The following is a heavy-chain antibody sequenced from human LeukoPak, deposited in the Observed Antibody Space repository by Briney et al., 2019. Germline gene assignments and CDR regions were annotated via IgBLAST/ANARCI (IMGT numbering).Heavy chain of an antibody. CDR3: ARDARITIFGVAPFDP. V-gene: IGHV3-23*01. Sequence: GGSLRLSCVASGFTFSVHAMGWVRQAPGKGLEWVSALATSGANTYYANSVRGRFTISRDNSKNAVYLQMNSLRAEDTAVYYCARDARITIFGVAPFDPWGQGTLVTVSS. CDR2: LATSGANT. D-gene: IGHD3-3*01. CDR1: GFTFSVHA. J-gene: IGHJ5*02.